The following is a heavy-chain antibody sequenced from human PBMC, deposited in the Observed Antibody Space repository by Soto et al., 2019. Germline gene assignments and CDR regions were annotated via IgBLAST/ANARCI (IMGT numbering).Heavy chain of an antibody. CDR3: ARGQVVAAQH. J-gene: IGHJ4*02. V-gene: IGHV4-31*03. CDR1: GGSISSGGYY. Sequence: SATLSLTCTVSGGSISSGGYYWSWIRQHPGKGLEWIGYIYYSGSTYYNPSLKSRVTISVDTSKNQFSLKLSSVTAADTAVYYCARGQVVAAQHWGQGTLVTVSS. D-gene: IGHD2-15*01. CDR2: IYYSGST.